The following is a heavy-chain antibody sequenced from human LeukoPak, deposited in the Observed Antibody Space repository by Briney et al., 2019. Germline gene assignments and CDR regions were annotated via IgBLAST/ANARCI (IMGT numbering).Heavy chain of an antibody. Sequence: ASVKVSCKASGYTFTGYYIHWVRQAPGQGLEWMGWINPNSGTTNYAQKFQGRVTMTRDTSISTAYMEVSRLRSDDTAVYYCARHLSPRGKPISNYYYYYGMDVWGQGTTVTVSS. CDR2: INPNSGTT. J-gene: IGHJ6*02. CDR1: GYTFTGYY. CDR3: ARHLSPRGKPISNYYYYYGMDV. V-gene: IGHV1-2*02. D-gene: IGHD2/OR15-2a*01.